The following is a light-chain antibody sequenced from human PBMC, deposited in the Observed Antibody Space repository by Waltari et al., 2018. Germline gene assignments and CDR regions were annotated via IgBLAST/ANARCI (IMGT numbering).Light chain of an antibody. V-gene: IGLV3-21*02. Sequence: SYVLTQPPSVSVALGQTATITCGGKHIGKKVVNWYRQRPGQAPLLVVYLNSDRHSGIPEQFSGSNSGNTATLTISRVEAGDEADYYCQVWDSNIWVFGGGTKVTVL. J-gene: IGLJ3*02. CDR1: HIGKKV. CDR3: QVWDSNIWV. CDR2: LNS.